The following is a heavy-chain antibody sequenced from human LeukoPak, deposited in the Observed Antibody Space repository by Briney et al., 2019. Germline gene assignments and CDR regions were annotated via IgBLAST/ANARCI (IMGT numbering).Heavy chain of an antibody. D-gene: IGHD5-18*01. V-gene: IGHV4-30-2*01. CDR2: IYHSGST. J-gene: IGHJ3*02. Sequence: SQTLSLTCTVSGGSISSGGYYWSWIRQPPGKGLEWIGYIYHSGSTYYNPSLKSRVTISVDRSKNQFSLKLSSVTAADTAVYYCARVVRDSSSDAFDIWGQETMVTVSS. CDR1: GGSISSGGYY. CDR3: ARVVRDSSSDAFDI.